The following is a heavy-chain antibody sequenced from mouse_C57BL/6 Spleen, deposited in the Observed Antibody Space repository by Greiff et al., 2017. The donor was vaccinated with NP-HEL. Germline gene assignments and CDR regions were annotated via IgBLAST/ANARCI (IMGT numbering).Heavy chain of an antibody. V-gene: IGHV1-81*01. CDR3: ARGDYYGSSPFAY. CDR2: IYPRSGNT. J-gene: IGHJ3*01. D-gene: IGHD1-1*01. Sequence: QVQLQQSGAELARPGASVKLSCKASGYTFTSYGISWVKQRTGQGLEWIGEIYPRSGNTYYNEKFKGKATLTADKSSSTAYMELRGLTSEDSAVYFCARGDYYGSSPFAYWGQGTLVTVSA. CDR1: GYTFTSYG.